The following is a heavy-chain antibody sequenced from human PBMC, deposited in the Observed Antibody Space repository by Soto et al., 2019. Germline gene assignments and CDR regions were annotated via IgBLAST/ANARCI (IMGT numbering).Heavy chain of an antibody. V-gene: IGHV1-69*13. CDR3: ARDPAPYGSGSYLP. D-gene: IGHD3-10*01. CDR1: GGTFSSCA. CDR2: IIPIFGTA. Sequence: SVKVSCKASGGTFSSCAISCVRQAPGQGLEWMGGIIPIFGTANYAQKFQGRVTITADESTSTAYMELSSLRSEDTAVYYCARDPAPYGSGSYLPWGQGTLVTVSS. J-gene: IGHJ5*02.